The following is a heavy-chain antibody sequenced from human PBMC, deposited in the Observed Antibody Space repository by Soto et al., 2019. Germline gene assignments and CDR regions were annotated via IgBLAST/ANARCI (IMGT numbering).Heavy chain of an antibody. D-gene: IGHD6-13*01. Sequence: GGSLRLSCAASGFTFSNAWMSWVRQAPGKGLEWVGRIKSKTDGGTTDYAAPVKGRFTISRDDSKNTLYLQMNSLKTEDTAVYYCIRDSRKNYYYYMDVWGKGTTVTVSS. V-gene: IGHV3-15*01. J-gene: IGHJ6*03. CDR1: GFTFSNAW. CDR2: IKSKTDGGTT. CDR3: IRDSRKNYYYYMDV.